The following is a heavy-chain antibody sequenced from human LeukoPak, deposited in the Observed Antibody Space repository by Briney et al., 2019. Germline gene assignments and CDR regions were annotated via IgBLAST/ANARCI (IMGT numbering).Heavy chain of an antibody. CDR3: AREGSSSWYSSVHWFDP. V-gene: IGHV1-8*01. Sequence: ASVKVSCKASGYTFTSYDINWVRQATGQGLEWMGWMDPNSGNTAYAQKFQGRVTMTRNTSISTAYMELSSLRSEDTAVYYCAREGSSSWYSSVHWFDPWGQGTLVTVSS. D-gene: IGHD6-13*01. CDR2: MDPNSGNT. J-gene: IGHJ5*02. CDR1: GYTFTSYD.